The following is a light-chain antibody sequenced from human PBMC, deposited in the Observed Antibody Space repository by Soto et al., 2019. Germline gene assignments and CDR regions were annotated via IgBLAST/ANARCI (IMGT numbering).Light chain of an antibody. CDR1: QSISIS. Sequence: DIEMTQSPSSLSSSLGDSVTITCRASQSISISLKWYQLKKGQAPNLLMYGESYVKSGAPKRFSGSGSGTEFTLTISSLQPDDVATYYCQYYNSYSEACGQGTKVDIK. CDR2: GES. V-gene: IGKV1-5*01. J-gene: IGKJ1*01. CDR3: QYYNSYSEA.